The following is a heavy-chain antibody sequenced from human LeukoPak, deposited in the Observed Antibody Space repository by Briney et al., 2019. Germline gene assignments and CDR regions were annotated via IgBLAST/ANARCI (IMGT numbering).Heavy chain of an antibody. J-gene: IGHJ6*03. CDR1: GYTFTSYG. CDR2: ISAYNGNT. Sequence: ASVKVSCKASGYTFTSYGISWVRQAPGQGLEWMGWISAYNGNTNYAQKLQGRVTMTTDTSTSTAYMELRSLRSDDTAVYYCARGSGWYHLFGGNSYMDVWGKGTTVTISS. D-gene: IGHD6-19*01. V-gene: IGHV1-18*01. CDR3: ARGSGWYHLFGGNSYMDV.